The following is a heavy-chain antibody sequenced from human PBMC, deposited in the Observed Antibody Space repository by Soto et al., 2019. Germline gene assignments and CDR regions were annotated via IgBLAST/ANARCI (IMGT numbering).Heavy chain of an antibody. J-gene: IGHJ4*02. Sequence: VESLKISCGCSGYSFTSYCIGWVRQMPWKGLEWVGIICPGDSDSRYSPSFQGQVTISADKSISTAYVQWSSLKASDTAMYYCARGRRSVVGATNFDLWGQGTLVTVSS. V-gene: IGHV5-51*01. CDR3: ARGRRSVVGATNFDL. D-gene: IGHD1-26*01. CDR1: GYSFTSYC. CDR2: ICPGDSDS.